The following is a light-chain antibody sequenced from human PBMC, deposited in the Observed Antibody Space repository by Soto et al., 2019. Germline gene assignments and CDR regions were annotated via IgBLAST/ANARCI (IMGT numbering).Light chain of an antibody. V-gene: IGKV3-20*01. CDR1: QSISSN. CDR2: GTS. Sequence: EIVLTQSPVTLSLSPGERATLSCRASQSISSNLAWYQQKPGQAPRLLIYGTSNRATGIPDRFSGSGSGTDFTLTISRLEPEDFAVYYCQQHGSSPFTFGPGTKVDI. CDR3: QQHGSSPFT. J-gene: IGKJ3*01.